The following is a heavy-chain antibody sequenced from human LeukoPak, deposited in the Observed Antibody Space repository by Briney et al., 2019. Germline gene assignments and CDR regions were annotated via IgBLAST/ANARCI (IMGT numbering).Heavy chain of an antibody. CDR2: IYYSGGT. Sequence: MPSETLSLTCTVSGGSISSGGYYWSWIRQHPGKGLEWIGYIYYSGGTYYNPSLKSRVTISVDTSKNQFSLKLSSVTAADTAVYYCARAGYDFWSGYANWFDPWGQGTLVTVSS. V-gene: IGHV4-31*03. CDR3: ARAGYDFWSGYANWFDP. D-gene: IGHD3-3*01. CDR1: GGSISSGGYY. J-gene: IGHJ5*02.